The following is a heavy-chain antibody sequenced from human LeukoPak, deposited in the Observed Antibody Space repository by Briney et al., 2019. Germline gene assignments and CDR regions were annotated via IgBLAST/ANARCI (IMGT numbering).Heavy chain of an antibody. J-gene: IGHJ6*03. CDR2: ISGSGGST. D-gene: IGHD1-7*01. Sequence: GGSLRLSCAASGFTFDDYGMTWVRQAPGKGLEWVSAISGSGGSTYYADSVKGRFTISRDNSKNTLYLQMNSLRAEDTAVYYCAKRRGLELLYYYYMDVWGKGTTVTVSS. V-gene: IGHV3-23*01. CDR1: GFTFDDYG. CDR3: AKRRGLELLYYYYMDV.